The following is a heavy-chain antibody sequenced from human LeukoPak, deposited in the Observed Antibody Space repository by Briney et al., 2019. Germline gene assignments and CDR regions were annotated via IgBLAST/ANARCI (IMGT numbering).Heavy chain of an antibody. J-gene: IGHJ4*02. D-gene: IGHD5-18*01. V-gene: IGHV3-7*01. CDR3: ARDTGGGYSCYDC. Sequence: GGSLRLSCAASGFTFSSYWMTWIRQAPGRGLEWVANIKQDGSEKYYVDSVKGRFTISRDNAKNSLYLRMNSLRAEDTAVYYCARDTGGGYSCYDCWGQGTLVTVSS. CDR2: IKQDGSEK. CDR1: GFTFSSYW.